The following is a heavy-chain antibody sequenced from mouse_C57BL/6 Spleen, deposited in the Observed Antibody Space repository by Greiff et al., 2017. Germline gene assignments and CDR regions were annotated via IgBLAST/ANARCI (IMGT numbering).Heavy chain of an antibody. J-gene: IGHJ1*03. CDR3: AREDLGYYGSSYWYFDV. V-gene: IGHV1-64*01. D-gene: IGHD1-1*01. CDR2: IHPNSGST. CDR1: GYTFTSYW. Sequence: QVQLQQSGAELVKPGASVKLSCKASGYTFTSYWMHWVKQRPGQGLEWIGMIHPNSGSTNYNEKFKSKATLTVDKSSSTAYMQLSSLTSEDSAVYYCAREDLGYYGSSYWYFDVWGTGTTVTVSS.